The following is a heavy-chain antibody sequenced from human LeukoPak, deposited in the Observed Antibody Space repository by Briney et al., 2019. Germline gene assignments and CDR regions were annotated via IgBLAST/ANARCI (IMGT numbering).Heavy chain of an antibody. Sequence: GGFLRLSCAASGFIFSGYEMNWVRQAPGKGLEWVSSIGTGGGAKYYADSVEGRFTISRDNARNSLYLQMDSLRPEDTAVYYCARDGPAYSFDYWGQGTLVTVSS. J-gene: IGHJ4*02. V-gene: IGHV3-48*03. CDR3: ARDGPAYSFDY. D-gene: IGHD5-18*01. CDR2: IGTGGGAK. CDR1: GFIFSGYE.